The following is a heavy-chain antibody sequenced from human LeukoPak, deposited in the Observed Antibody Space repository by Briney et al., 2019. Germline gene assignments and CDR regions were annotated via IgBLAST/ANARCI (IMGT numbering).Heavy chain of an antibody. J-gene: IGHJ3*02. Sequence: RPSETLSLTCTVSGASISTYYWNWLRETAGKGLEWIGRIYTSGSTNYNASLKSRVTLSLDTSKNQFSLKLTSVTAADTAVYYCARWITTQGTFDIWAQGTMVTVSS. CDR1: GASISTYY. CDR3: ARWITTQGTFDI. CDR2: IYTSGST. V-gene: IGHV4-4*07. D-gene: IGHD1-1*01.